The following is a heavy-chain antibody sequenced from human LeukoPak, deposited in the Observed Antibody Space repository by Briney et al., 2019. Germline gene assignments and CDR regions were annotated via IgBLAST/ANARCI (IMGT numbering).Heavy chain of an antibody. Sequence: GGSLRLSCAASGFIFSDYEMNWVRQAPGKGREWVSYIDIGGTPIYYADSVKGRLTISRDDAKNSVFLQMNSLRAEDTAVYYCARESRDYDSTSNDAFDIWGQGTMVSVSS. CDR1: GFIFSDYE. D-gene: IGHD3-22*01. J-gene: IGHJ3*02. CDR3: ARESRDYDSTSNDAFDI. CDR2: IDIGGTPI. V-gene: IGHV3-48*03.